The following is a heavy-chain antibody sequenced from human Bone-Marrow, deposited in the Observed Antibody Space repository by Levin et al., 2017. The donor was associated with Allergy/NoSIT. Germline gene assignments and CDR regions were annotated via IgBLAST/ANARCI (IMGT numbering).Heavy chain of an antibody. V-gene: IGHV4-39*01. CDR2: IYYSGKT. D-gene: IGHD5-12*01. Sequence: PSETLSLTCKVSGASISSTNYYWGWIRQPPGKGLEWIGSIYYSGKTYYNPSLKGRVSVSVDTSKNQFSLKLTSVTAADTAVYYCARQLYSGYDFFGSYFDSWGQGRLVTVSS. CDR3: ARQLYSGYDFFGSYFDS. J-gene: IGHJ4*02. CDR1: GASISSTNYY.